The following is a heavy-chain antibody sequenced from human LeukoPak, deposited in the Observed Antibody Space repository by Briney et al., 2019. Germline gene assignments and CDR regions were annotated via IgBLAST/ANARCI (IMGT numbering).Heavy chain of an antibody. Sequence: PSETLSLTCTVSGGSISSSSYYWGWIRQPPGKGLEWIGSIYYSGSTYYNPSLKSRVTISVDTSKNQFSLKLSSETAAYTAVYYCATRRDGYNSDWYFDLWGRGTLVTVSS. V-gene: IGHV4-39*07. CDR2: IYYSGST. CDR1: GGSISSSSYY. D-gene: IGHD5-24*01. CDR3: ATRRDGYNSDWYFDL. J-gene: IGHJ2*01.